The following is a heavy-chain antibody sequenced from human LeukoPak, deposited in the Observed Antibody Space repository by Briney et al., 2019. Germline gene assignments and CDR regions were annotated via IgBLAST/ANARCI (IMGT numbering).Heavy chain of an antibody. CDR1: GFTFSSYA. Sequence: GGSLRLSCAAPGFTFSSYAMSWVRQAPGKGLEWVSAISGSGGSTYYADSVKGRFTISRDNSKNTLYLQMNSLRAEDTAVYYCAKRGSGWPKADYYYMDVWGKGTTVTVSS. J-gene: IGHJ6*03. CDR2: ISGSGGST. D-gene: IGHD6-19*01. CDR3: AKRGSGWPKADYYYMDV. V-gene: IGHV3-23*01.